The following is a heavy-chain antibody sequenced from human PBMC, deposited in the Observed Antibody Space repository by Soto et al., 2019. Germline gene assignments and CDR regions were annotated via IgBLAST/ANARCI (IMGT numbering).Heavy chain of an antibody. CDR1: GFTFSDSW. CDR3: VRGGSNYAS. D-gene: IGHD4-4*01. V-gene: IGHV3-7*01. CDR2: IKPDESEK. J-gene: IGHJ5*02. Sequence: ESGGGLVQPGGSLRLSCTASGFTFSDSWMTWVRQAPGKGLEWVARIKPDESEKKYADSVKGRFSISRDNAKNSMYLQMDRLGGEDTGVYSCVRGGSNYASWGQGTLVTVSS.